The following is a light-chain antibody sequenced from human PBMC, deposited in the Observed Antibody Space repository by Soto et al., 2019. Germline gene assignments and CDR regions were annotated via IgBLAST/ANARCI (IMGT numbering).Light chain of an antibody. Sequence: EIVLTQSPGTLSLSPGERATLSCRASQSVSRSYLAWYQKKPGQAPRLLIYGASIRATGIPDRFSGSGSGTDFSLTINKLEPXXXXXXXXXXXXXXXPWTFGQGTKVEIK. CDR1: QSVSRSY. J-gene: IGKJ1*01. V-gene: IGKV3-20*01. CDR2: GAS. CDR3: XXXXXXXPWT.